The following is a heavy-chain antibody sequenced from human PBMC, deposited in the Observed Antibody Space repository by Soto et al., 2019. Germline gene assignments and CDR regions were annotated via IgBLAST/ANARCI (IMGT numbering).Heavy chain of an antibody. V-gene: IGHV4-59*07. D-gene: IGHD2-15*01. CDR1: GGSIDDYY. J-gene: IGHJ4*02. CDR3: ARVRVDAADRFYFDS. CDR2: IYHSGGT. Sequence: QVQLQESGPGLVAPSDTLSLTCSVSGGSIDDYYWSWIRQPPGKGLEWVAFIYHSGGTDYSPFLQSPGSLSVETSKNKFSLRLTSMTAADTAVYYCARVRVDAADRFYFDSWGEGTLVTVSS.